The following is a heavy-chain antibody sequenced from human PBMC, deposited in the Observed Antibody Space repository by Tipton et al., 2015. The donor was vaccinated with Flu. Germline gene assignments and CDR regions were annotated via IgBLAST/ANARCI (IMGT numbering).Heavy chain of an antibody. CDR2: INHSGST. CDR3: ARRDQTRTRGYFQH. J-gene: IGHJ1*01. CDR1: GGSFSGYY. D-gene: IGHD2-2*01. V-gene: IGHV4-34*01. Sequence: LRLSCAVYGGSFSGYYWSWIRQPPGKGLEWIGEINHSGSTNYNPSLKSRVTISVDTSKNQFSLKLSSVTAADTAVYYCARRDQTRTRGYFQHWGQGTLVTVSS.